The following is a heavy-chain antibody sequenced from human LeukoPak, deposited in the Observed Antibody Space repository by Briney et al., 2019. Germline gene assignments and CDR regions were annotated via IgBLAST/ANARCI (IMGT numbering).Heavy chain of an antibody. V-gene: IGHV4-39*01. CDR3: AGLRWHRGDY. Sequence: SETLSLTCTVSGGSISSSSYYWGWIRQPPGKGLEWIGSIHYGGSTYYNPSLKSRVTISVDTSKNQFSLKLSSVTAADTAVYYCAGLRWHRGDYWGQGTLVTVSS. J-gene: IGHJ4*02. CDR2: IHYGGST. D-gene: IGHD4-23*01. CDR1: GGSISSSSYY.